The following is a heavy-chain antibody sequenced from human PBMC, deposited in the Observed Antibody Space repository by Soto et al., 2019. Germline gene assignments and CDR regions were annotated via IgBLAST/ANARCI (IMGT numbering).Heavy chain of an antibody. CDR3: SSPTSKYYYYMDV. CDR2: IYYSGST. Sequence: SETLSLTCTVSGGSISSSSYYWGWIRQPPGKGLEWIGSIYYSGSTYYNPSLKSRVTISVDTSKNQFSLKLSSVTAADTAVYYCSSPTSKYYYYMDVWGKATTVTVS. CDR1: GGSISSSSYY. J-gene: IGHJ6*03. V-gene: IGHV4-39*01.